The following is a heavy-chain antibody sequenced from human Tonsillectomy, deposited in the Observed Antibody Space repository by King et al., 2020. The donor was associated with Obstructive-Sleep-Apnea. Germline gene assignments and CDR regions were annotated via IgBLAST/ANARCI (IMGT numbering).Heavy chain of an antibody. CDR1: GFTFSSNA. D-gene: IGHD3-10*01. J-gene: IGHJ4*02. CDR3: AKDVGWYHGSGSYNDY. CDR2: ISGSGGST. V-gene: IGHV3-23*04. Sequence: VQLVESGGGLVQPGGSLRLSCAASGFTFSSNAVSWVRQAPGKGLEWVSVISGSGGSTYYADSVKGRFTISRDNSKNTLYLQMNSLRAEDTAVYYWAKDVGWYHGSGSYNDYWGQGTLVTVSS.